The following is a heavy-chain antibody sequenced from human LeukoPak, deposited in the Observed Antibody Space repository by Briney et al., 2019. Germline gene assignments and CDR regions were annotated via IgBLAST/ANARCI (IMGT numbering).Heavy chain of an antibody. Sequence: GGSLRLSCAGSGFIFSNYAMSWVRQAPGQGLEWVSTISNSGDATFYADAVKGRFTISRDNSKNTLYLQMYSLRAEDTAIYYCAKAPPYTKYFDYWGQGTLLTVSS. J-gene: IGHJ4*02. V-gene: IGHV3-23*01. CDR1: GFIFSNYA. CDR2: ISNSGDAT. CDR3: AKAPPYTKYFDY. D-gene: IGHD1-1*01.